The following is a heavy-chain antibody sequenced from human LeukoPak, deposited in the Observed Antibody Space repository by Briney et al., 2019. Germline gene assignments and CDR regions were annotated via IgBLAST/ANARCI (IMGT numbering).Heavy chain of an antibody. CDR1: GGSFSGYY. D-gene: IGHD5/OR15-5a*01. J-gene: IGHJ4*02. Sequence: PSETLSLTCAVYGGSFSGYYWSWIRQPPGKGLEWIGEINHSGSTNYNPSLKSRVTLSVDTSKNQFSLNLSSVTAADTAVYYCARVYRPSPWYYFDYWGQGTLVTVSS. CDR3: ARVYRPSPWYYFDY. CDR2: INHSGST. V-gene: IGHV4-34*01.